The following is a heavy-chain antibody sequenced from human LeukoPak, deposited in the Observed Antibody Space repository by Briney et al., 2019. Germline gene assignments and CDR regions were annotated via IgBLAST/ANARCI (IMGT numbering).Heavy chain of an antibody. J-gene: IGHJ4*02. CDR3: AKDLKTYCSGGGCYLGFDY. V-gene: IGHV3-30*18. CDR2: ISYDGSNK. Sequence: PGRSLRLSCAASGFTFSSYGMHWVRQAPGKGLEWVAVISYDGSNKYYADSVKGRFTISRDNSKNTLYLQMNSLRAEDTAVYYCAKDLKTYCSGGGCYLGFDYWGQGTLVTVSS. D-gene: IGHD2-15*01. CDR1: GFTFSSYG.